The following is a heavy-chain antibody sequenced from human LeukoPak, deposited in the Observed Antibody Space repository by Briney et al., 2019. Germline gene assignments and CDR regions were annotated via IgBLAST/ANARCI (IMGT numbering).Heavy chain of an antibody. D-gene: IGHD2-2*01. CDR3: AGRYCSSTSCSPLRY. V-gene: IGHV1-24*01. J-gene: IGHJ4*02. CDR1: GYTLTELS. CDR2: FDPEDGET. Sequence: ASVKVSCKVSGYTLTELSMHWVRQAPGKGLEWMGGFDPEDGETIYAQKFQGRVTMTEDTSTDTAYMELSSLRSEDTAVYYCAGRYCSSTSCSPLRYWGQGTLVTVSS.